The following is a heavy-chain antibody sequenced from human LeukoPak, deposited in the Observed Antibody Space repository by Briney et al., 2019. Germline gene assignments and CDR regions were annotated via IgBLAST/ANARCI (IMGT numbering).Heavy chain of an antibody. CDR1: GFTFSTYW. Sequence: GGSLRLSCAASGFTFSTYWMHWVRQAPGKGLMWVSRMNSGGSTINYADSVKGRFTISRDNSLNSVYLQMNSVRAEDTAVYYCARYFFGMDVWGQGTTVTVSS. V-gene: IGHV3-74*01. J-gene: IGHJ6*02. D-gene: IGHD2/OR15-2a*01. CDR2: MNSGGSTI. CDR3: ARYFFGMDV.